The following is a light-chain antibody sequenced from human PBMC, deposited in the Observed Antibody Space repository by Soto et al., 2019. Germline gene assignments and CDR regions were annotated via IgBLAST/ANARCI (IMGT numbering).Light chain of an antibody. CDR2: GAS. J-gene: IGKJ1*01. CDR3: QQYSNWWT. Sequence: EIVMTQSPATLSVSPGERATLSCRASQSVSSNLAWYQQKPGQAPRLLIYGASTRATGIPARVSGSGSATYFTLTISSLQSEDFVDYYCQQYSNWWTFGQGTKVEIK. CDR1: QSVSSN. V-gene: IGKV3-15*01.